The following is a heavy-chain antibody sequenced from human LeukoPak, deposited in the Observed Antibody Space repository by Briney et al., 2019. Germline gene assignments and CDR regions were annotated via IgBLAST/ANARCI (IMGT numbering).Heavy chain of an antibody. CDR3: ARDHAYYYGSGSSRDAFDI. Sequence: SETLSLTCTVSGGSISSYYWSWIRQPPGRGLEWIGYIYYSGSTNYNPSLKSRVTISVDTSKNQFSLKLSSVTAADTAVYYCARDHAYYYGSGSSRDAFDIWGQGTMVTVSS. V-gene: IGHV4-59*01. CDR2: IYYSGST. CDR1: GGSISSYY. J-gene: IGHJ3*02. D-gene: IGHD3-10*01.